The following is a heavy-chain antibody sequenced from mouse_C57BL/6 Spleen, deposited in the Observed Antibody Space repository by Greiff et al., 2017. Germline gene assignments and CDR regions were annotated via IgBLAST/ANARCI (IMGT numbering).Heavy chain of an antibody. J-gene: IGHJ4*01. CDR2: IDPANGNT. CDR3: DRSGDYGAIDY. Sequence: VHVKQSVAELVRPGASVKLSCTASGFTIKNTYMHWVKQRPEQGLEWIGRIDPANGNTKYAPKIQGKATITADTSANTAYLQLSSLTSEDTAIYYCDRSGDYGAIDYWGQGTSVTVSS. V-gene: IGHV14-3*01. CDR1: GFTIKNTY. D-gene: IGHD2-4*01.